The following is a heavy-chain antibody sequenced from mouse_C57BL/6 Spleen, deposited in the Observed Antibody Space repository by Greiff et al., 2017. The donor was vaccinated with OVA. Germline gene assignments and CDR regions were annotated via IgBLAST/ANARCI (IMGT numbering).Heavy chain of an antibody. CDR1: GYSFTGYY. V-gene: IGHV1-31*01. CDR2: IYPYNGVS. D-gene: IGHD4-1*01. J-gene: IGHJ4*01. Sequence: VQLKESGPELVKPGASVKISCKASGYSFTGYYMHWVKQSHGNILDWIGYIYPYNGVSSYNQKFKGKATLTVDKSSSTAYMELRSLTSEDSAVYYCARSPPNWDVGAMDYWGQGTSVTVSS. CDR3: ARSPPNWDVGAMDY.